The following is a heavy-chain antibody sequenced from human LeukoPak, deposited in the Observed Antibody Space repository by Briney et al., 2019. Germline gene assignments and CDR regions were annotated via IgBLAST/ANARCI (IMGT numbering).Heavy chain of an antibody. V-gene: IGHV3-7*01. CDR1: GFSFSTSY. CDR3: ARPSVWGSYRSFPFDF. D-gene: IGHD3-16*02. CDR2: IKQDGSEK. J-gene: IGHJ4*02. Sequence: GGSLRLSCAASGFSFSTSYMSWVRQAPGKGLEWVANIKQDGSEKFYVDSVKGRFTISRDNAKNSLYLQMNSLRAEDTAVYYCARPSVWGSYRSFPFDFWGQGTLVTVSS.